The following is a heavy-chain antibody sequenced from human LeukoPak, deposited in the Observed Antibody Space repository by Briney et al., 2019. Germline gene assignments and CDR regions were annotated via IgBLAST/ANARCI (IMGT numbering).Heavy chain of an antibody. V-gene: IGHV4-59*01. J-gene: IGHJ4*02. Sequence: PSETLSLTCTVSGGSISSYYWSWIRQPPGKGLEWIGYIYYSGSTNYNPSLKSRVTISVDTSKNQFSLKLSSVTAADTAVYYCAGTLSIFGVVPWDYWGQGTLVTVSS. D-gene: IGHD3-3*01. CDR2: IYYSGST. CDR1: GGSISSYY. CDR3: AGTLSIFGVVPWDY.